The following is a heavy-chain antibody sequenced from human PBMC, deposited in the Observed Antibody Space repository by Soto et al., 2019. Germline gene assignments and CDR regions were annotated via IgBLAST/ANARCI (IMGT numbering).Heavy chain of an antibody. J-gene: IGHJ4*02. V-gene: IGHV3-7*02. CDR3: ATHSRFKKDY. CDR1: ELTFRNEW. D-gene: IGHD3-3*01. Sequence: EVQLVQSGGDLVQPGGSLRLSCVVSELTFRNEWMTWVRQAPGKGLEWVANINEHGSETYYVDSVKGRFIISRDHAKNSLFLQMNSLRAENTAVYYCATHSRFKKDYWGQGTLVTVSS. CDR2: INEHGSET.